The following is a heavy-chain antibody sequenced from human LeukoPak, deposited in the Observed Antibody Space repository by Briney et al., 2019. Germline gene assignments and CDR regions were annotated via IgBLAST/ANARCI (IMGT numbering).Heavy chain of an antibody. CDR1: RYTLTELS. Sequence: ASVKVSCKVSRYTLTELSTHWVRQAPGKGLDWMGGFDPEDGETIYAQKFQGRVTMTEDTSTDTAYMELSSLRSEDTAVYYCATAGIQLWLRYFDYWGQGTLVTVSS. V-gene: IGHV1-24*01. CDR3: ATAGIQLWLRYFDY. CDR2: FDPEDGET. D-gene: IGHD5-18*01. J-gene: IGHJ4*02.